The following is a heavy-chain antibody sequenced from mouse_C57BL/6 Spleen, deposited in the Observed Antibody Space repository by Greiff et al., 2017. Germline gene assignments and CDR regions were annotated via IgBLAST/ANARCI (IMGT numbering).Heavy chain of an antibody. Sequence: EVKLVESGGGLVQPGGSLSLSCAASGFTFTDYYMRWVRQPPGKALEWLGFIRNKANGYTTEYSASVKGLFTISRDNAQSILYLQMNALRAEDSATYYCARSVSYAMDDWGQGTSVTVSS. V-gene: IGHV7-3*01. D-gene: IGHD2-5*01. J-gene: IGHJ4*01. CDR2: IRNKANGYTT. CDR3: ARSVSYAMDD. CDR1: GFTFTDYY.